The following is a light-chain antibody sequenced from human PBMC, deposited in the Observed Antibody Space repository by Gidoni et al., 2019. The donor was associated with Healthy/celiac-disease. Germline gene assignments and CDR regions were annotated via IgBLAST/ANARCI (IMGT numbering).Light chain of an antibody. CDR3: QSYDTMTASGV. CDR1: SSNIGAGYD. J-gene: IGLJ1*01. Sequence: QAVLTQSPSASGAPAQRVTISCTGSSSNIGAGYDVQWYQQLPGTAPKLLVYGNINRPSGVPDRFSGSKSGTSASLAISGLQPDDEADYYCQSYDTMTASGVFGTGTKVTVL. V-gene: IGLV1-40*01. CDR2: GNI.